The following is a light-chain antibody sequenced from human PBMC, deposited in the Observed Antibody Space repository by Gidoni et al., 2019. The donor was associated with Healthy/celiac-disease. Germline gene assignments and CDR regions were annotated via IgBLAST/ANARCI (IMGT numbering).Light chain of an antibody. CDR1: QSVSSY. CDR2: DAS. Sequence: EIVLTQSPATLSLSPGERATLSCRARQSVSSYLAWYQQKPVQAPRLLIYDASNRATGIPTMFSGSGSGTDFTLTISSLEPEDFAVYYCQQRSNWLTFGGGTKVEIK. V-gene: IGKV3-11*01. J-gene: IGKJ4*01. CDR3: QQRSNWLT.